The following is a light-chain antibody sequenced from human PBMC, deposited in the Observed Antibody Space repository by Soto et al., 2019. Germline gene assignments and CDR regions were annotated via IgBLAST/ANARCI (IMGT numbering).Light chain of an antibody. CDR1: SIDIAPYNY. V-gene: IGLV2-14*01. Sequence: QSVLTQPASVSGSAGQSLTMSCTGTSIDIAPYNYVSWYQQHPGKAPKLIIYEVSYRPSGISNRFSGSKSGNTASLTISGLQAEDEADYYCSSYTSSTNYVFGTGTKVTVL. CDR2: EVS. CDR3: SSYTSSTNYV. J-gene: IGLJ1*01.